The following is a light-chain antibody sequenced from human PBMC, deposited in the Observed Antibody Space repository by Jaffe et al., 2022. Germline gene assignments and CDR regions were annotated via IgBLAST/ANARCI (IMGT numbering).Light chain of an antibody. CDR1: QSVTSN. Sequence: EIVLTQSPATLSLSPGERATLSCRASQSVTSNLAWYQQKPGQAPRLLIYDASIRATDIPARFSGSGSGTDFTLTISSLDPEDFAVYYCQQRSNWPLTFGGGTKVEIK. V-gene: IGKV3-11*01. J-gene: IGKJ4*01. CDR3: QQRSNWPLT. CDR2: DAS.